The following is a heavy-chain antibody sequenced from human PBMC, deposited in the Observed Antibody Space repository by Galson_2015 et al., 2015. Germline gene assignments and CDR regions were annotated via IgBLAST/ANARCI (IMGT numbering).Heavy chain of an antibody. Sequence: ETLSLTCTVSGGSISSSSYYWGWIRQPPGKGLEWIGYIYYSGSTNYNPSLKRRVTISVDTSKNQFSLKLSSVTAADTAVYYCARGRGILGYFDYWGQGTLVTVSS. CDR2: IYYSGST. J-gene: IGHJ4*02. V-gene: IGHV4-61*05. CDR1: GGSISSSSYY. D-gene: IGHD3-16*01. CDR3: ARGRGILGYFDY.